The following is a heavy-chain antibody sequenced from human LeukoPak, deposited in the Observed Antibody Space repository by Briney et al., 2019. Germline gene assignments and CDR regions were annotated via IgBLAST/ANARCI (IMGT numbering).Heavy chain of an antibody. V-gene: IGHV1-18*01. CDR2: ISAYNGNT. CDR3: ARENIGYSSSWYWFDP. D-gene: IGHD6-13*01. J-gene: IGHJ5*02. CDR1: GYTFTSYG. Sequence: APVKASCKASGYTFTSYGISWVRQAPGQGLEWMGWISAYNGNTNYAQKLQGRVTMTTDTSTSTAYMELRSLRSDDTAVYYCARENIGYSSSWYWFDPWGQGTLVTVSS.